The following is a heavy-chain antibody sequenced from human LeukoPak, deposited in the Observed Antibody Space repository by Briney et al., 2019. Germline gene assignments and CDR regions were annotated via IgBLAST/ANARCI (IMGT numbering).Heavy chain of an antibody. D-gene: IGHD1-26*01. CDR2: IYSGGTT. Sequence: GGSLRLSCAASGFNVSSNYMTWVRQAPGKGLEWVSVIYSGGTTYSTDSVKGRFTLSRDNSKNTLYLQMNSLRAEDTAVYYCAKVHPSYSGSYYPYYFDHWGQGTLVTVSS. V-gene: IGHV3-66*01. CDR3: AKVHPSYSGSYYPYYFDH. J-gene: IGHJ4*02. CDR1: GFNVSSNY.